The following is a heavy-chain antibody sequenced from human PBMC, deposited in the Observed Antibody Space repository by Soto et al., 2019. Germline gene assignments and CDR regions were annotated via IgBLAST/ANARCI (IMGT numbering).Heavy chain of an antibody. CDR2: IWYDGSNK. CDR1: VFTFSSYC. CDR3: ARDNCSSTSCYVDYYYYGLDV. Sequence: GGSLRLSCAASVFTFSSYCMHWVRQAPGKWLEWVAVIWYDGSNKYYADSVKGRFTISRDNCKNTLYVQMDSLRAEDTAVYYCARDNCSSTSCYVDYYYYGLDVWGQGTTVTVSS. J-gene: IGHJ6*02. D-gene: IGHD2-2*01. V-gene: IGHV3-33*01.